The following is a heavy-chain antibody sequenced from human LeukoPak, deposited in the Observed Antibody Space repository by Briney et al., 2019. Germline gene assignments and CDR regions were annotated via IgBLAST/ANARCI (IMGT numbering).Heavy chain of an antibody. D-gene: IGHD2/OR15-2a*01. CDR3: ARDLADFSSGY. V-gene: IGHV3-30-3*01. CDR2: ISYDGSNK. CDR1: GFTFSSYA. Sequence: GGSLRLSCAASGFTFSSYAMHWVRQAPGKGLEWVAVISYDGSNKYYADSVKGRFTISRDNSKNTLYLQMNSLRAEDTAVYYCARDLADFSSGYWGQGTLVTVSS. J-gene: IGHJ4*02.